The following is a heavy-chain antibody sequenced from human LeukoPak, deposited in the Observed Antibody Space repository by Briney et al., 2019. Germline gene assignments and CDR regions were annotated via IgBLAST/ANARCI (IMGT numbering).Heavy chain of an antibody. CDR3: AKDKYNFWSGSNYYYMDV. Sequence: GGSLRLSCAASGFTFNTYAMSWVRQAPGKGLEWVSGISASGGSTYYADSVKGRFTISRDNSKNTLYLQMNSLRAEDTAVYYCAKDKYNFWSGSNYYYMDVWGKGTTVTVSS. CDR1: GFTFNTYA. V-gene: IGHV3-23*01. CDR2: ISASGGST. J-gene: IGHJ6*03. D-gene: IGHD3-3*01.